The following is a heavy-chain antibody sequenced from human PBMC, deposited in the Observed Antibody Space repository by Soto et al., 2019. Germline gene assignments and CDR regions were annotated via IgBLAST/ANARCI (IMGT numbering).Heavy chain of an antibody. V-gene: IGHV4-59*08. Sequence: SETLSLTCTVSGGSISSYYYIWIRQPPGKGLEWIGYIDYFGTTNYNPSLKSRATISAATSRNQFSLNLTSVPAADTAVYYCARLGDYYPAFDYWGQGALVTVSS. CDR3: ARLGDYYPAFDY. CDR1: GGSISSYY. D-gene: IGHD3-22*01. CDR2: IDYFGTT. J-gene: IGHJ4*02.